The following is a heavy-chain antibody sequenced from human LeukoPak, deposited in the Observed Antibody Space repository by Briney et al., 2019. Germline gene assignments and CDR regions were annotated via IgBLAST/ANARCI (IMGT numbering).Heavy chain of an antibody. Sequence: GGSLRLSCAASGFTFNSHAMNWVRQAPGKGLEWVSAISGSDGSTYYADSVKGRLTISRDNSKNTLYLQMNSLRAEDTAVYHCAKGKGYSSSSSDHWGQGTLVTVSS. CDR3: AKGKGYSSSSSDH. V-gene: IGHV3-23*01. CDR1: GFTFNSHA. D-gene: IGHD6-6*01. J-gene: IGHJ5*02. CDR2: ISGSDGST.